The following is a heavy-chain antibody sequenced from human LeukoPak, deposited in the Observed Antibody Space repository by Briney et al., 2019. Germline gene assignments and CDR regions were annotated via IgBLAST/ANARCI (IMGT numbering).Heavy chain of an antibody. J-gene: IGHJ4*02. CDR3: AKAPGAVAGRFDY. CDR1: GFTFTSYA. CDR2: ISGSGGST. V-gene: IGHV3-23*01. Sequence: KPGGSLRLSCAASGFTFTSYAMSWVRQAPGKGLEWVSTISGSGGSTYYTDSVEGRFTISRDTSKNTLYLQMNSLRVDDTAVYHCAKAPGAVAGRFDYWGQGTLVTVSS. D-gene: IGHD6-19*01.